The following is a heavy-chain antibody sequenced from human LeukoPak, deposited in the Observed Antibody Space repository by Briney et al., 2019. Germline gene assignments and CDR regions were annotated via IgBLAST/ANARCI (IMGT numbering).Heavy chain of an antibody. Sequence: ASVKVSCKASGYTYTGYYMHWVRQAPGQGLEWMGWINPNSGGTNYAQKFQGWVTMTRDTSISTAYMELSRLRSDDTAVYYCARIRSPVSYFDYWGQGTLVTVSS. D-gene: IGHD3-10*01. J-gene: IGHJ4*02. CDR2: INPNSGGT. CDR3: ARIRSPVSYFDY. CDR1: GYTYTGYY. V-gene: IGHV1-2*04.